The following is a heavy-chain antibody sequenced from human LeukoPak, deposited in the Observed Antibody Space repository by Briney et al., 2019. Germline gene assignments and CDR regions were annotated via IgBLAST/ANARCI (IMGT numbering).Heavy chain of an antibody. CDR2: ISNSGTII. J-gene: IGHJ3*02. Sequence: GGSLRLSCAASGFTFSDYYMNWIRQAPGKGLERVSYISNSGTIISYADSVKGRFTISRDNTENSLYLQMNSLRAEDTAVYYCARETLGVTAFDIWGQGTMVTVSS. D-gene: IGHD2-21*02. CDR3: ARETLGVTAFDI. V-gene: IGHV3-11*01. CDR1: GFTFSDYY.